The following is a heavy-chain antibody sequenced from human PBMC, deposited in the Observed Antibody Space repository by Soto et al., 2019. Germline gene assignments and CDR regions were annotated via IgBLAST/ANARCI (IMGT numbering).Heavy chain of an antibody. J-gene: IGHJ3*02. V-gene: IGHV3-48*01. CDR3: ARDPVLFDWFTGGATTTFDI. D-gene: IGHD3-9*01. CDR1: GFTFSTYH. Sequence: EVQLVESGGGLVQPGGSLRLSCAASGFTFSTYHMNWVRQAPGKGLEWVSYISTSTSIIYYADSVKGRFTISRDNAKNSLYLQMNSLRAEDTAMYYCARDPVLFDWFTGGATTTFDIWGQGTMVTVSS. CDR2: ISTSTSII.